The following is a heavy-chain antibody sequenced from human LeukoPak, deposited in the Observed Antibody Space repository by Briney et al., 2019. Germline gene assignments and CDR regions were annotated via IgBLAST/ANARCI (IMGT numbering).Heavy chain of an antibody. CDR2: IDHRGTA. J-gene: IGHJ4*02. Sequence: SETLSLTCAVYGASYNAYYWSWIRQPPGKGLEWIGDIDHRGTATYNPSLKSRLTISADASKNQFSLKLNAVNDAATAVYYCAVGITILGVAASFDSWGQGYLVIVSS. CDR3: AVGITILGVAASFDS. CDR1: GASYNAYY. D-gene: IGHD3-3*01. V-gene: IGHV4-34*01.